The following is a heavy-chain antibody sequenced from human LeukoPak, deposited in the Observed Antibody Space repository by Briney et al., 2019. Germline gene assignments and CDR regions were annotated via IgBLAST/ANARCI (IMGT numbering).Heavy chain of an antibody. Sequence: GGSLRLSCAASGFTFSSYGINWVRQAPGKGLEWVSYISSGGSTICYADSVKGRFTISRDNAKNSLYLQMNSLRAEDTAVYYCARDPNYYDSSGFEGRYFDYWGQGTLVTVSS. V-gene: IGHV3-48*04. CDR1: GFTFSSYG. D-gene: IGHD3-22*01. CDR2: ISSGGSTI. CDR3: ARDPNYYDSSGFEGRYFDY. J-gene: IGHJ4*02.